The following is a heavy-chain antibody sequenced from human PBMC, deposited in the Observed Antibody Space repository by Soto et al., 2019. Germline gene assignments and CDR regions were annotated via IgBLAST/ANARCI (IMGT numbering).Heavy chain of an antibody. CDR3: AKDWNLVGLFVP. V-gene: IGHV3-23*01. D-gene: IGHD2-15*01. CDR1: GFTFSSYA. J-gene: IGHJ5*02. CDR2: ISGNGGST. Sequence: EAQLLESGGGLEQPGGSLRLSCAASGFTFSSYAMSWVRQAPGKGLEWVSGISGNGGSTYYADSVKGRFTISRDNSKNTLYLPMDSLRAEDTAVYYCAKDWNLVGLFVPWGQGTLVTVSS.